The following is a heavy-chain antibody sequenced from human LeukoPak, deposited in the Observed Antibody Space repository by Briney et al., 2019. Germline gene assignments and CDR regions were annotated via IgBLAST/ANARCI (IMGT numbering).Heavy chain of an antibody. CDR3: ARSTVTPPDY. J-gene: IGHJ4*02. CDR2: INPNSGGT. CDR1: GYTFTGYY. D-gene: IGHD4-17*01. Sequence: ASVKVSCKASGYTFTGYYMHWVRQAPGQGLEWMGRINPNSGGTNYAQKFQGRVTMTRDTSISTAYMELSSLRSEDTAVYYCARSTVTPPDYWGQGTLVTVSS. V-gene: IGHV1-2*06.